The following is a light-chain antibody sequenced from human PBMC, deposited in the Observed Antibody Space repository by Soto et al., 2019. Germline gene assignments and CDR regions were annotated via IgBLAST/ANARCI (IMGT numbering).Light chain of an antibody. Sequence: EIVMTQSPATLSVSPGERAALSGRASQSVSSNLAWYQQKPGQAPRLLIYVASNLDTGVPSRFSGSGSGTEFTFTISSLQPEDVATYYCQLYDNLLLTFAGGTKVDIK. CDR1: QSVSSN. V-gene: IGKV3-15*01. J-gene: IGKJ4*01. CDR3: QLYDNLLLT. CDR2: VAS.